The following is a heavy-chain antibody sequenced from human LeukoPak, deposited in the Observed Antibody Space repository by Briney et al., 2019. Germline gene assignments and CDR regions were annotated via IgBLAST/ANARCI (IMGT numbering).Heavy chain of an antibody. V-gene: IGHV1-2*02. CDR2: INPNSGGT. D-gene: IGHD2-2*01. Sequence: ASVKVSCKASGYTFTGYYMHWVRQAPGQGLKWMGWINPNSGGTNYAQKFQGRVTMTRDTSISTAYMELSRLRSDDTAVYYCAREYSVPAAPNWFDPWGQGTLVTVSS. CDR3: AREYSVPAAPNWFDP. CDR1: GYTFTGYY. J-gene: IGHJ5*02.